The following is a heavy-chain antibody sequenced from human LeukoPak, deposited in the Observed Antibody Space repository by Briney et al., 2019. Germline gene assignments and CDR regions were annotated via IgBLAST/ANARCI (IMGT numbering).Heavy chain of an antibody. CDR2: IIPIFGTA. CDR3: ARARSYCSGGSCVIGEWGY. D-gene: IGHD2-15*01. CDR1: GGTFSSYA. V-gene: IGHV1-69*05. Sequence: ASVKVSCKASGGTFSSYANSWVRQAPGQGLEWMGRIIPIFGTANYAQKFQGRVTITTDEFTSTAYMELSSLRSEDTAVYYCARARSYCSGGSCVIGEWGYWGQGTLVTVSS. J-gene: IGHJ4*02.